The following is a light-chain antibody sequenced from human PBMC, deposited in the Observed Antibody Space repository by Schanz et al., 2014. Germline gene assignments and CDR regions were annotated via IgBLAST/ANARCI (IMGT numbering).Light chain of an antibody. CDR2: DVS. V-gene: IGLV2-14*01. Sequence: QSALTQPASVSGSPGQSITISCTGTSSDVGGYNYVSWYQQHPGKAPKLMIYDVSDRPSGVPDRFSGSKSGNTASLTISGLQAEDEADYYCAAWDDSLSGPVFGGGTKLTVL. J-gene: IGLJ2*01. CDR3: AAWDDSLSGPV. CDR1: SSDVGGYNY.